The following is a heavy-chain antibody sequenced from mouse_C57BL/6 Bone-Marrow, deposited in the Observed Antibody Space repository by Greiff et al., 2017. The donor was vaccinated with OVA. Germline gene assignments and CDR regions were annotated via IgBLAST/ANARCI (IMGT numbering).Heavy chain of an antibody. CDR2: INPNNGGT. V-gene: IGHV1-18*01. D-gene: IGHD2-4*01. Sequence: VQLQQSGPELVKPGASVKIPCKASGYTFTDYNTDWVKQSHGKSLEWIGDINPNNGGTIYNQKFKGKATLTVDKSSSTAYMELRSLTSEDTAVYYCARGREYDYDGGTVFDYWGQGTTLTVSS. CDR3: ARGREYDYDGGTVFDY. CDR1: GYTFTDYN. J-gene: IGHJ2*01.